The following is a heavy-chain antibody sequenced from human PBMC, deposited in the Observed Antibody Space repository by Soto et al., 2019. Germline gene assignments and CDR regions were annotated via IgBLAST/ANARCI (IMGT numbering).Heavy chain of an antibody. Sequence: SDTLSLTCTVSGGSISSGDYYWSWIRQPPGKGLEWIGYIYYSGSTYYNPSLKSRVTISVDTSKNQFSLKLSSVTAADTAVYYCARAHLVVVVAATKASNWFDPWGQGTQVTVS. CDR3: ARAHLVVVVAATKASNWFDP. D-gene: IGHD2-15*01. CDR2: IYYSGST. J-gene: IGHJ5*02. CDR1: GGSISSGDYY. V-gene: IGHV4-30-4*02.